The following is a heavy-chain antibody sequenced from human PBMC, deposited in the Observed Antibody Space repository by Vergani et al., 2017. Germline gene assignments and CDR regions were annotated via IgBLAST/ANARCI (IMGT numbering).Heavy chain of an antibody. CDR2: IYSTGST. CDR1: GGSFNTYY. D-gene: IGHD2-15*01. V-gene: IGHV4-59*13. Sequence: QVQLQESGPGLVKSSETLSLTCTVSGGSFNTYYWSWIRQSPGKGLEWIGYIYSTGSTNYNPSLNSRVTMSVDTSKNQFSLKLRSVTAADTAVYYCTRHWAVVAANNWFDPWGQGTLVTVSS. J-gene: IGHJ5*02. CDR3: TRHWAVVAANNWFDP.